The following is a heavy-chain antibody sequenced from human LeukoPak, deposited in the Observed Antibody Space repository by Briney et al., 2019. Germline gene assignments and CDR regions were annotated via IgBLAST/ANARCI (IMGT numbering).Heavy chain of an antibody. J-gene: IGHJ4*02. CDR3: ARIYCSSTSCHEGYFDY. V-gene: IGHV1-46*01. CDR2: INPSGGST. D-gene: IGHD2-2*01. CDR1: GYTFTSYY. Sequence: ASVKVSCKASGYTFTSYYMHWVRQAPGQGLELMGIINPSGGSTSYAQKFQGRVTMTRDTSTSTVYMELSSLRSEDTAVYYCARIYCSSTSCHEGYFDYWGQGTLVTVSS.